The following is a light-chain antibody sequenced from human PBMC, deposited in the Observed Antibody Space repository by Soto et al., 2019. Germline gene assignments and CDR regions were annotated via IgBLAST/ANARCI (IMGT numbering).Light chain of an antibody. V-gene: IGKV1-5*03. CDR1: QSINTW. CDR3: QKDKTYSRT. Sequence: DIQMTQSPSTLSASVGDRITITCRASQSINTWLAWYQQKPGEAPKLLIYEGSTLERGVPSRFSGSGSGTEFTIALSRLQPDDFATFYRQKDKTYSRTFGRRTKVEVK. CDR2: EGS. J-gene: IGKJ1*01.